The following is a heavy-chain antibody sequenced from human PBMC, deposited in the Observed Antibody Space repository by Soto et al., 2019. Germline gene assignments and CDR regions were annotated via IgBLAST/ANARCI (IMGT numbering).Heavy chain of an antibody. CDR2: ISGSGGST. V-gene: IGHV3-23*01. Sequence: PGGSLRLSCAASGFTFSSYAMSWVRQAPGKGLEWVSAISGSGGSTYYADSVKGRFTISRDNSKNTLYLQMNSPRAEDTAVYYCAKERGYSSSSMWFDPWGQGTLVTVSS. D-gene: IGHD6-6*01. CDR1: GFTFSSYA. CDR3: AKERGYSSSSMWFDP. J-gene: IGHJ5*02.